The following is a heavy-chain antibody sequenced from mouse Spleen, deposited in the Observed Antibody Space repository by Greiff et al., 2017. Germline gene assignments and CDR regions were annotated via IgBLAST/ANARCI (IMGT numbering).Heavy chain of an antibody. V-gene: IGHV2-5-1*01. CDR2: IWRGGST. Sequence: QVQLQQSGPSLVQPSQSLSITCTVSGFSLTSYGVHWVRQSPGKGLEWLGVIWRGGSTDYNAAFMSRLSITKDNSKSQVFFKMNSLQADDTAIYYCAKNHYGSRWDAMDYWGQGTSVTVSS. CDR1: GFSLTSYG. J-gene: IGHJ4*01. CDR3: AKNHYGSRWDAMDY. D-gene: IGHD1-1*01.